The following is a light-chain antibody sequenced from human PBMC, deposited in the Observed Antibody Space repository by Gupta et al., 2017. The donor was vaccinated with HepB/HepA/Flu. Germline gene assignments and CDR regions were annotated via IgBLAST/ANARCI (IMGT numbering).Light chain of an antibody. Sequence: EIVLTQSPGTLSLSPGERATLSCRASRRIRNNFLAWYQQKVGQAPRLLIYGASSRANGIPDRFSGSGSGTDFTLTISRLEPDDSAVYYCQQYCESPDTFGQGAKLEI. V-gene: IGKV3-20*01. J-gene: IGKJ2*01. CDR1: RRIRNNF. CDR2: GAS. CDR3: QQYCESPDT.